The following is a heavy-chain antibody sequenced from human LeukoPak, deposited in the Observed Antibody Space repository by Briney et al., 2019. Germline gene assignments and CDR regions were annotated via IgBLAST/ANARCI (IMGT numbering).Heavy chain of an antibody. V-gene: IGHV4-38-2*02. CDR1: GYSISSGYY. J-gene: IGHJ4*02. CDR3: AKTIAGTRYYFDY. CDR2: IYHSGRT. D-gene: IGHD1-20*01. Sequence: SETLSLTCTVSGYSISSGYYWGWIRQPPGKGLEWIGSIYHSGRTFYNPSLKSRVTISVDTSKNQFSLKLTSVTAADTAVYYCAKTIAGTRYYFDYWGQGTLVTVSS.